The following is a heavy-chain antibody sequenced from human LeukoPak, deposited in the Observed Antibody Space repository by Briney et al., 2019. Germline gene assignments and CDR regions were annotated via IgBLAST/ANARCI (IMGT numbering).Heavy chain of an antibody. CDR2: IYYSGST. CDR1: GGSISSSSYY. CDR3: ARRDRYSSSIDY. V-gene: IGHV4-39*01. D-gene: IGHD6-19*01. J-gene: IGHJ4*02. Sequence: SETLSLTCTVSGGSISSSSYYWGWIRQPPGKGLEWIGSIYYSGSTYYNPSLKSRVTISVDTSKNQFSLKLSSVTAADTAVYYCARRDRYSSSIDYWGQGTLVTVSS.